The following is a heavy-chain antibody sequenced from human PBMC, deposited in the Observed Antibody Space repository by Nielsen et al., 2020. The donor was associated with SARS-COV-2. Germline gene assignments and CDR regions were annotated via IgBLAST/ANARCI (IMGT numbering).Heavy chain of an antibody. D-gene: IGHD3-3*01. Sequence: GESLKISCAASGFTFRSHGLTWVRQAPGKGLEWVSSISFSGDNTWYADSVKGRFTISRENAKNSLYLQMNSLRAGDTAVYYCARGGSGVVINDIPYYMDVWGKGTTVTVSS. CDR3: ARGGSGVVINDIPYYMDV. CDR1: GFTFRSHG. V-gene: IGHV3-23*01. CDR2: ISFSGDNT. J-gene: IGHJ6*03.